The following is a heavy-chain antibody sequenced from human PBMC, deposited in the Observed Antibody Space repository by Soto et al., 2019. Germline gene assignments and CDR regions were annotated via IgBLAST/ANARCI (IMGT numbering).Heavy chain of an antibody. V-gene: IGHV3-9*01. CDR1: GITFEEFA. Sequence: EVQLVESGGGLVQPGGSLRLSCAATGITFEEFAIHWVRQAPGKGLEWVSGINWNSGSIGYADSVKGRFTISRDNAKNSLYLQLNSLRAEDTALYYCAKAPNLVTHWFDPWGQGTLVTVSS. D-gene: IGHD3-9*01. J-gene: IGHJ5*02. CDR2: INWNSGSI. CDR3: AKAPNLVTHWFDP.